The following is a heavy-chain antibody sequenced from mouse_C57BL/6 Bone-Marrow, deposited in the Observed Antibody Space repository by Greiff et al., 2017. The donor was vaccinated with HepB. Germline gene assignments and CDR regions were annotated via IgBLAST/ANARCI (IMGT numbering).Heavy chain of an antibody. J-gene: IGHJ3*01. CDR2: IYPRSGNT. V-gene: IGHV1-81*01. CDR3: ARDYGSSPVAY. Sequence: VQWVESGAELARPGASVKLSCKASGYTFTSYGISWVKQRTGQGLEWIGEIYPRSGNTYYNEKFKGKATLTADKSSSTAYMELRSLTSEDSAVYFCARDYGSSPVAYWGQGTLVTVSA. CDR1: GYTFTSYG. D-gene: IGHD1-1*01.